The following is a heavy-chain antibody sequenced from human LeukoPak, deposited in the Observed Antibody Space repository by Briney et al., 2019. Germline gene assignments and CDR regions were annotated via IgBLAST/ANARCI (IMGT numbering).Heavy chain of an antibody. Sequence: SETLSLTCAVYGRSFSGYYWSWIRHPPGKGLEWIGEINHSGSTNYNPYLKSRVTISVDTSKNHFSLKLTSVTAADTAVYYCARYVAARPWVTFDYWGQGTLVTVSS. J-gene: IGHJ4*02. D-gene: IGHD6-6*01. CDR2: INHSGST. V-gene: IGHV4-34*01. CDR1: GRSFSGYY. CDR3: ARYVAARPWVTFDY.